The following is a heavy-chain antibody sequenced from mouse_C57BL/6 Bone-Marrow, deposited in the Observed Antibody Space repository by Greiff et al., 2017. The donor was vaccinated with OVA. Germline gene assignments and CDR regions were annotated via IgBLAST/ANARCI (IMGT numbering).Heavy chain of an antibody. Sequence: EVKLVESGGDLVKPGGPLKLSCAASGFTFSSYGMSWVRQTPDKRLEWVATISSGGSYTYYPDSVKGRFTISRDNAKNTLYLQMSSLKSEDTAMYYCARHGDYGSFFDYWGQGTTLTVSS. D-gene: IGHD1-1*01. CDR3: ARHGDYGSFFDY. J-gene: IGHJ2*01. CDR1: GFTFSSYG. V-gene: IGHV5-6*02. CDR2: ISSGGSYT.